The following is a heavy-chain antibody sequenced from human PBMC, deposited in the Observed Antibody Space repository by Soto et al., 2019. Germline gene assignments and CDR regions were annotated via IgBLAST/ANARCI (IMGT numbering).Heavy chain of an antibody. CDR1: GGSISSGDYY. Sequence: QVQLQESGPGLVKPSQTLSLTCTVSGGSISSGDYYWSWIRQPPGKGMEWIGYIYYSGSTYYNPSLKRRVTISVDTSKNQFSLNLSSVTAADTAVYYCARDRGSSWMYKWFDPWGQGTQVTVSS. V-gene: IGHV4-30-4*01. D-gene: IGHD6-13*01. CDR2: IYYSGST. J-gene: IGHJ5*02. CDR3: ARDRGSSWMYKWFDP.